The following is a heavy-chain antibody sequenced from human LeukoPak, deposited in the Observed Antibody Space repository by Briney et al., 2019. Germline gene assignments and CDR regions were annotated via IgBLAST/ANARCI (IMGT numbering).Heavy chain of an antibody. CDR2: VSAYSGNT. J-gene: IGHJ6*02. CDR3: ARVEERGRVFWVGEDYYFGMDV. CDR1: GYTFISYG. V-gene: IGHV1-18*01. Sequence: ASVKVSCKASGYTFISYGINWVRQAPGQGLEWMGWVSAYSGNTNSAQKFQGRVTMTTDTSTNTAYMELRRLRSDDTAVYYCARVEERGRVFWVGEDYYFGMDVWGQGTMVTVSS. D-gene: IGHD3-10*01.